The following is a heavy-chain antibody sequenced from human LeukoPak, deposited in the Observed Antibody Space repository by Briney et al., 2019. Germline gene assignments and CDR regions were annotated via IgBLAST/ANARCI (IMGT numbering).Heavy chain of an antibody. D-gene: IGHD3-3*01. V-gene: IGHV3-20*01. Sequence: GGSLRLSCAASGFTFSSYAMHWVRQAPGKGLEWVSGINWNGGSTGYADSVKGRFTISRDNAKNSLYLQMNSLRAEDTALYHCARARFTIFGVVTSYYFDYWGQGTLVTVSS. CDR3: ARARFTIFGVVTSYYFDY. CDR1: GFTFSSYA. J-gene: IGHJ4*02. CDR2: INWNGGST.